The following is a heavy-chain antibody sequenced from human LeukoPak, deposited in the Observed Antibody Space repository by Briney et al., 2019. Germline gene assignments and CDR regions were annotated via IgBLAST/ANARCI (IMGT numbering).Heavy chain of an antibody. CDR1: GFTFDDYA. CDR2: ISWNSGSI. D-gene: IGHD3-10*01. Sequence: QTGGSLRLSCAASGFTFDDYAMHWVRQAPGKGLEWVSGISWNSGSIGYADSVKGRFTISRDNAKNSLYLQMNSLRAEDTALYYCAKDFLWFGEPVGVFDIWGQGTMVTVSS. CDR3: AKDFLWFGEPVGVFDI. V-gene: IGHV3-9*01. J-gene: IGHJ3*02.